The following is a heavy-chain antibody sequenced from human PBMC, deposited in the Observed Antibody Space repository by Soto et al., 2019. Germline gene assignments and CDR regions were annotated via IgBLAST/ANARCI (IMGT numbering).Heavy chain of an antibody. J-gene: IGHJ6*03. V-gene: IGHV4-34*01. Sequence: PSETLSLTCAVYGGSFSGYYWSWIRQPPGKGLEWIGEINHSGSTNYNPSIKSRVTISVDTSKNQFSLKLSSVTAADTAVYYCARGRQPFHYYYYMDVWGKGTTVTVSS. D-gene: IGHD3-16*01. CDR2: INHSGST. CDR1: GGSFSGYY. CDR3: ARGRQPFHYYYYMDV.